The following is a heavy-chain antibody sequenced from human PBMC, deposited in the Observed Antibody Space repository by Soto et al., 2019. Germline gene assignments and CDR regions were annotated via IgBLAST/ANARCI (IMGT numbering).Heavy chain of an antibody. Sequence: PGGSLRLSCAASGFTFSSYGMHWVRQAPGKRLEWVAVIWYDGSNKYYADSVKGRFTISRDNSKNTLYLQMNSLRAEDTAVYYCARVLQATNDFDYWGQGTLVTVSS. V-gene: IGHV3-33*01. J-gene: IGHJ4*02. CDR1: GFTFSSYG. D-gene: IGHD5-12*01. CDR2: IWYDGSNK. CDR3: ARVLQATNDFDY.